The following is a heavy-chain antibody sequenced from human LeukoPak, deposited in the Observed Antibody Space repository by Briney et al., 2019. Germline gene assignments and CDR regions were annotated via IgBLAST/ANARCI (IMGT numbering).Heavy chain of an antibody. CDR3: AAGAIVVVPATSNPFDY. CDR1: GGTFISYA. CDR2: IIPIFGTA. V-gene: IGHV1-69*13. Sequence: SVRVSCKASGGTFISYAISWVRQAPGQGREWMGGIIPIFGTANYAQKFQGRVTITADESTSTAYMELSSLRSEDTAVYYCAAGAIVVVPATSNPFDYWGQGTLVTVSS. D-gene: IGHD2-2*01. J-gene: IGHJ4*02.